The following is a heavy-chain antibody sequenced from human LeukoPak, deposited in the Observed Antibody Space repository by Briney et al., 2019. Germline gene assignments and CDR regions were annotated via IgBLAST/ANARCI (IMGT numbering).Heavy chain of an antibody. V-gene: IGHV3-33*08. D-gene: IGHD5-18*01. CDR2: IWYDGSNK. CDR3: GGGISQLWALDY. Sequence: GGSLRLSCAASGFTFSSFEMNWVRQAPGKGLEWVAVIWYDGSNKYYADSVKGRFTISRDNSKNTLYLQVNSLRAEDTAVYYCGGGISQLWALDYWGQGTLVTVSS. J-gene: IGHJ4*02. CDR1: GFTFSSFE.